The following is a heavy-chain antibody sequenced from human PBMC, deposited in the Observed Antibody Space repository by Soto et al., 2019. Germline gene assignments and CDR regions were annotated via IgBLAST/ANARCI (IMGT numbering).Heavy chain of an antibody. CDR1: GYSISSGYY. D-gene: IGHD5-12*01. V-gene: IGHV4-38-2*02. Sequence: SETLSLTCTVSGYSISSGYYWGWIRQPPGKGLEWIGSIYHSGSTYYNPSLKSRVTISVDTSKNRFSLKLSSVTAADTAVYYCARDDIGVRHYYGMDVWGQGTTVTVSS. J-gene: IGHJ6*02. CDR2: IYHSGST. CDR3: ARDDIGVRHYYGMDV.